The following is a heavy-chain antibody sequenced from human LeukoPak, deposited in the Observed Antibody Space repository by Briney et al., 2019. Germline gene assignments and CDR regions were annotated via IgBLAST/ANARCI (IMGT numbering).Heavy chain of an antibody. J-gene: IGHJ4*02. CDR2: INHSGTT. CDR1: GGSFSGYY. V-gene: IGHV4-34*01. CDR3: ARVRLAVATMPFDY. D-gene: IGHD6-19*01. Sequence: KSSETLSLTCAVYGGSFSGYYWSWIRQPPGKGLEWSGEINHSGTTNYNPSLNSPVTISVDTCKYQFSLKLRSVTAAATAVYYCARVRLAVATMPFDYWGQGTLVTVSS.